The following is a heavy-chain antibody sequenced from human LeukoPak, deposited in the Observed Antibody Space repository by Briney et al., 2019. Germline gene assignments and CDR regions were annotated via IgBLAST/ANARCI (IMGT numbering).Heavy chain of an antibody. CDR2: IYYSGST. Sequence: SETLSLTCTVSGGSISSYYWSWIRQPPGKGLEWVGYIYYSGSTNYNPSLKSRVTISVDTSKNQFSLRLSSVTAADTAVYYCARARQYYDILIGYYLPWGQGTLVTVSS. D-gene: IGHD3-9*01. CDR3: ARARQYYDILIGYYLP. V-gene: IGHV4-59*08. CDR1: GGSISSYY. J-gene: IGHJ5*02.